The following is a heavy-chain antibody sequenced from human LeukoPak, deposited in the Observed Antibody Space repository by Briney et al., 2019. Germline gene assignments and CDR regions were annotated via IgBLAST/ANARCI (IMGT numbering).Heavy chain of an antibody. CDR1: GIPFNGFG. CDR2: IRYDGSKK. J-gene: IGHJ4*02. Sequence: GGSLRLSCAASGIPFNGFGMHWVRQAPGKGLEWVALIRYDGSKKYYIDSVKGRFTISRDNSKNTLYLQMNSLRADDTAVYYCARDSNTTGYLDHWGQGTLVTVSS. CDR3: ARDSNTTGYLDH. D-gene: IGHD2-8*01. V-gene: IGHV3-30*02.